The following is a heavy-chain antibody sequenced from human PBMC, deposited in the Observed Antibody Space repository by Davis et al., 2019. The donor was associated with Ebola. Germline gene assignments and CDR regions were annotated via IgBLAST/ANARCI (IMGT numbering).Heavy chain of an antibody. J-gene: IGHJ1*01. CDR2: IKQDGSEK. CDR1: GFTFSTYW. V-gene: IGHV3-7*03. Sequence: GESLKISCAASGFTFSTYWMGWFRQAPGKGLEWVASIKQDGSEKNYVDSVEGRFTISRDNAKSSLYLQMNSLRAEDTAVFYCVRGGSATAYWGQGTPVTVS. D-gene: IGHD2-15*01. CDR3: VRGGSATAY.